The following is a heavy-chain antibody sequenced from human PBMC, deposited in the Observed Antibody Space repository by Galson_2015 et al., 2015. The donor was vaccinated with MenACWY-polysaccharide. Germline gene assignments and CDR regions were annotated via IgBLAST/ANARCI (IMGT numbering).Heavy chain of an antibody. D-gene: IGHD3-3*01. CDR2: ISSSSSTI. CDR3: ARGFTDIGVVITYFYYYGIDV. CDR1: GFTFSSYS. Sequence: SLRLSCAASGFTFSSYSMNWVRQAPGKGLEWVSYISSSSSTIYYADSVKGRFTISRDSAKNSLYLQMNSLRAEDTAVYYCARGFTDIGVVITYFYYYGIDVWGQGATVTVPS. J-gene: IGHJ6*02. V-gene: IGHV3-48*01.